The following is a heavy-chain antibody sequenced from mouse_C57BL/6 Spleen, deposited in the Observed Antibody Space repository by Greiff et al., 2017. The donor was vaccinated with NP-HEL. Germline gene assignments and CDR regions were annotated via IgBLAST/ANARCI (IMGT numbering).Heavy chain of an antibody. D-gene: IGHD2-4*01. V-gene: IGHV1-47*01. CDR2: FHPYNDDT. Sequence: VQLQQSGAELVKPGASVKMSCKASGYTFTTYPIEWMKQNHGKSLEWIGNFHPYNDDTKYNEKFKGKARLTVEKSSSTVYLELSRLTSDDSAVYYCARGRYDYDGYYFDYWSQGTTLTVAS. J-gene: IGHJ2*01. CDR3: ARGRYDYDGYYFDY. CDR1: GYTFTTYP.